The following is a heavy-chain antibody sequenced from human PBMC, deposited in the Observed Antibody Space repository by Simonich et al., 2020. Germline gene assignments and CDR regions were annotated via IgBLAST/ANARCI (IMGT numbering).Heavy chain of an antibody. V-gene: IGHV1-2*02. CDR3: ARWPSIPASYGSGSYFDY. CDR2: INPNSGGT. Sequence: QVQLVQSGAEVKKPGASVKVSCKASGYTFTGYYMHWGRQAPGKGLEWLGWINPNSGGTNYSQKLQGGVTMTSDTSISTAYMELSRLRSDDTAVYYCARWPSIPASYGSGSYFDYWGQGTLVTVSS. CDR1: GYTFTGYY. D-gene: IGHD3-10*01. J-gene: IGHJ4*02.